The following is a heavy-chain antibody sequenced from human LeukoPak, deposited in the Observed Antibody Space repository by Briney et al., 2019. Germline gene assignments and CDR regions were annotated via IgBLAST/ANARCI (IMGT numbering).Heavy chain of an antibody. J-gene: IGHJ4*02. V-gene: IGHV3-7*01. D-gene: IGHD3-10*01. CDR1: GFTFSSYW. CDR3: AREGRGEYFDY. CDR2: IKQDGSEK. Sequence: GGSLRLSCAASGFTFSSYWMNWVRQAPGKGLEWVANIKQDGSEKYYVDSVKGRFTISRDNGKNSLYLQLNSLRAEDTAVYYCAREGRGEYFDYWGQGTLVTVSS.